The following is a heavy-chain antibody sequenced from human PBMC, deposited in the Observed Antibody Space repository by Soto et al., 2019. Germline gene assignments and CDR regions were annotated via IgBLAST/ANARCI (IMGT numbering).Heavy chain of an antibody. D-gene: IGHD3-22*01. CDR3: AAFTYYYDSSGS. J-gene: IGHJ5*02. Sequence: GGSLRLSCAASGFTFSSYSMNWVRQAPGKGLEWVSSISSSSSYIYYADSVKGRFTISRDNAKNSLYLQMNSLRAEDTAVYYCAAFTYYYDSSGSWGQGTLVTVSS. CDR2: ISSSSSYI. V-gene: IGHV3-21*01. CDR1: GFTFSSYS.